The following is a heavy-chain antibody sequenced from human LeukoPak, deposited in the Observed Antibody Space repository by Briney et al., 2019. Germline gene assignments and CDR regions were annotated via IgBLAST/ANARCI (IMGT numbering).Heavy chain of an antibody. CDR2: ISGSGGST. D-gene: IGHD6-13*01. V-gene: IGHV3-23*01. Sequence: GGSLRLSRAASGFTFSSYAMSWVRQAPGKGLEWVSAISGSGGSTYYADSVKGRFTISRDNSKNTLYLQMNSLRAEDTAVYYCAKDESWGAAAGTFPHWGQGTLVTVSS. J-gene: IGHJ4*02. CDR3: AKDESWGAAAGTFPH. CDR1: GFTFSSYA.